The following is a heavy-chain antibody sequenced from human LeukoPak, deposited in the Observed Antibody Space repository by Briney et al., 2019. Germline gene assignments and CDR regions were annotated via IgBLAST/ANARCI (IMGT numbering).Heavy chain of an antibody. D-gene: IGHD3-22*01. V-gene: IGHV3-23*01. J-gene: IGHJ5*02. CDR3: AKGSSGYFVDL. Sequence: GGSLRLSCAASGFIFNNYGLIWVRQAPGKGLEWVSAISNDGGCTNYADFVKGRFTISRDNSKNTLFLQMNSLRAEDTALYYYAKGSSGYFVDLWGQGTLVTVSS. CDR1: GFIFNNYG. CDR2: ISNDGGCT.